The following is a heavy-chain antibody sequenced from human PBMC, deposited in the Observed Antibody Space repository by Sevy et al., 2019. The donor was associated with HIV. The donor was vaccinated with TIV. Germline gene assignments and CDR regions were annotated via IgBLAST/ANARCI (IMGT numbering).Heavy chain of an antibody. CDR1: GFTFSSYW. CDR3: ARRVVSSGYYYFDY. D-gene: IGHD3-22*01. J-gene: IGHJ4*02. Sequence: GGSLRLSCAASGFTFSSYWMHWVRQAPGKGLVWVSRINSDGSSTSYADSVKGRFTISRDNSKNTLYLQMNSLRAEDTAVYYCARRVVSSGYYYFDYWGQGTLVTVSS. CDR2: INSDGSST. V-gene: IGHV3-74*01.